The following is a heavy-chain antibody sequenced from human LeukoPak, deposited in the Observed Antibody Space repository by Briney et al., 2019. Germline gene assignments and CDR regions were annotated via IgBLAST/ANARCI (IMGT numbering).Heavy chain of an antibody. CDR1: GGSISSSNW. Sequence: SETLSLTCAVSGGSISSSNWWSWVRQPPGKGLEWIGEIYHSGSTNYNPSLKSRVTISVDKSKNQFSLKLSSVPAADTAVYYCARVPYCSGGSCYWFDPWGQGTLVTVSS. CDR2: IYHSGST. CDR3: ARVPYCSGGSCYWFDP. V-gene: IGHV4-4*02. D-gene: IGHD2-15*01. J-gene: IGHJ5*02.